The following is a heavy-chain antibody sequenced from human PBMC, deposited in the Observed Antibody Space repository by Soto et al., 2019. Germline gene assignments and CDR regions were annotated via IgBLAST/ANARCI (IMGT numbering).Heavy chain of an antibody. J-gene: IGHJ4*02. CDR1: AFIFSDHS. V-gene: IGHV3-21*01. CDR3: ARDQRYLRQGYSDY. Sequence: EVQLVESGGGLVKPGGSLRLSCVGSAFIFSDHSMNWVRQAPGKGLEWVTSIGDTGTFIYYEDSVKGRFTISRDNAKNSLFLQMDSLRPEDTAVYYCARDQRYLRQGYSDYWGQGTLVTVSS. D-gene: IGHD4-4*01. CDR2: IGDTGTFI.